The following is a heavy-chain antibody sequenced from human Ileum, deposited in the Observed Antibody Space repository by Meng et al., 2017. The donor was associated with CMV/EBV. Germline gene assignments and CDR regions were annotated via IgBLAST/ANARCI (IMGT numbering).Heavy chain of an antibody. CDR2: IYSGGSST. V-gene: IGHV3-23*03. Sequence: GCTAGSDIMSWGRRTRGEGLDWVSVIYSGGSSTNYAGSVKGRFTITRDNSKNTLYLQMNSLRAEDRAVDYCAKAGWASSSSWSCFDYWGQGTLVTVSS. CDR1: GCTAGSDI. D-gene: IGHD6-6*01. J-gene: IGHJ4*02. CDR3: AKAGWASSSSWSCFDY.